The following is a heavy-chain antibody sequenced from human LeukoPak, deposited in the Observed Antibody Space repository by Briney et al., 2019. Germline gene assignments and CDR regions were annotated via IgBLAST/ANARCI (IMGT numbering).Heavy chain of an antibody. D-gene: IGHD3-10*01. CDR2: INPNSGGT. J-gene: IGHJ5*02. CDR3: ARDPTYYYGSGSYSRFDP. Sequence: ASVKVSCKASGYTFTGYYMHWVRQAPGQGLEWMGWINPNSGGTNYAQKFQGRVTMTRDTSISTAYMELSRLRSDDTAVYYCARDPTYYYGSGSYSRFDPWGQGTLVTVSS. V-gene: IGHV1-2*02. CDR1: GYTFTGYY.